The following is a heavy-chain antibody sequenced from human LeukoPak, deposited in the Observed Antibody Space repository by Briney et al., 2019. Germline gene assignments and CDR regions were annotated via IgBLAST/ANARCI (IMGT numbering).Heavy chain of an antibody. V-gene: IGHV4-39*07. J-gene: IGHJ3*02. Sequence: SETLSLTCTVSGGSIDSSNYYWGWIRQPPGKGLEWIGSIYYSGSTYYNPSLKSRVTISVDTSKNQFSLKLSSVTAADTAVYYCARAVETALDAFDIWGLGTMVTVSS. CDR1: GGSIDSSNYY. CDR3: ARAVETALDAFDI. D-gene: IGHD6-25*01. CDR2: IYYSGST.